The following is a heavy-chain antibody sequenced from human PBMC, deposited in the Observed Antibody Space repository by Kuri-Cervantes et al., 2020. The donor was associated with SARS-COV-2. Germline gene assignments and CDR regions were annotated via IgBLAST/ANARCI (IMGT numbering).Heavy chain of an antibody. CDR1: GDSVSSKIAA. CDR3: ARGTNWPPDGWFDP. J-gene: IGHJ5*02. V-gene: IGHV6-1*01. D-gene: IGHD7-27*01. Sequence: LILSCAISGDSVSSKIAAWNWIRQSPSRGLEWLGRTYYRSKWYDDYAVSVKSRISINPDTSKNQFSLHLNSVTPEDTAVYYCARGTNWPPDGWFDPWGQGTLVTVSS. CDR2: TYYRSKWYD.